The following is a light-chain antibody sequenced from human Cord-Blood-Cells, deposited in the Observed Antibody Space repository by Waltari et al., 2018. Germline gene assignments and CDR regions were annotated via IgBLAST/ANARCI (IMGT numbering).Light chain of an antibody. CDR2: DVS. CDR3: CSYAGSYTF. Sequence: QSALTPTRPVSGSPGQSVTIPCPGTSSDLGCYNYVSWYQQHPGKAPKRMIYDVSKRPAGVPDRFSGSKSGNTASLTISGLQAEDEADYYCCSYAGSYTFFGTGTKVTVL. CDR1: SSDLGCYNY. V-gene: IGLV2-11*01. J-gene: IGLJ1*01.